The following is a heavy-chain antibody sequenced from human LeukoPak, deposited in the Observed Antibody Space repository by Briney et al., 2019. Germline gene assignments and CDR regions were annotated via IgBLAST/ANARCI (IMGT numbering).Heavy chain of an antibody. Sequence: PSETLSLTCAVYGGSISSYYWSWIRQPPGKGLEWIGYIYYSGSTNYNPSLKSRVTISVDTSKNQFSLKLSSVTAADTAVYYCARVNEGAADDAFDIWGQGTMVTVSS. CDR1: GGSISSYY. D-gene: IGHD6-13*01. CDR2: IYYSGST. J-gene: IGHJ3*02. V-gene: IGHV4-59*01. CDR3: ARVNEGAADDAFDI.